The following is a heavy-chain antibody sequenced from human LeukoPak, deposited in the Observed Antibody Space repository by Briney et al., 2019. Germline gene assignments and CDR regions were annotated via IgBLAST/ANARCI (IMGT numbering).Heavy chain of an antibody. CDR1: GFSFSDCA. CDR3: TKGMATIRRHIDS. Sequence: GGPLRLSCAASGFSFSDCAMSWVRQAPGRGLEWVSSISGSAGSTCYADSMKGRFTISRDNPKNTLHLEMNSLRAEDTAIYYCTKGMATIRRHIDSWGQGTLVTVSS. V-gene: IGHV3-23*01. D-gene: IGHD5-24*01. J-gene: IGHJ4*02. CDR2: ISGSAGST.